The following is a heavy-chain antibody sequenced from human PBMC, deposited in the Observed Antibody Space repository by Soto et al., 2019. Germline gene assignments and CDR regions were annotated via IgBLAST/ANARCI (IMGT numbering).Heavy chain of an antibody. D-gene: IGHD3-22*01. V-gene: IGHV4-61*01. CDR2: VYYTGNT. CDR3: ARKDYDSRLDF. Sequence: SETLSLTCTVSGDPVSSGSFYWSWIRQPPGKGLEWIGYVYYTGNTNNNPSLKSRVSISIGTSKNEFSLKLRSVTAADTAVYYCARKDYDSRLDFWGQGSLVTVSS. J-gene: IGHJ4*02. CDR1: GDPVSSGSFY.